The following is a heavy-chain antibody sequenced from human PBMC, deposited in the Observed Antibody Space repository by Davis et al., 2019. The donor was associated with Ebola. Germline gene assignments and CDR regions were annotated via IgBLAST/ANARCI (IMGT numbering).Heavy chain of an antibody. Sequence: SVKVSCKASGDTVSSFGISWVRQAPGQGLEWMGGIIPMFGTANYAQKFQGRVTITADESPSTAYMELSSLRSEDTAVYYCARERDFWSGYSDYYYYGMDVWGQGTTVTVSS. V-gene: IGHV1-69*13. D-gene: IGHD3-3*01. J-gene: IGHJ6*02. CDR3: ARERDFWSGYSDYYYYGMDV. CDR2: IIPMFGTA. CDR1: GDTVSSFG.